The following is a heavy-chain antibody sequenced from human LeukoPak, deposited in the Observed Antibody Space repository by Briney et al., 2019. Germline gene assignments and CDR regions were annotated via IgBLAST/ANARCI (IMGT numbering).Heavy chain of an antibody. D-gene: IGHD3-10*01. Sequence: PGGSLRPSCAASGFTFSDYSMNWVRQAPGKGLEWVSSISFTSSFVYYADSVKGRFTISRDNAKNSLYLQMNSLRAEDTAVYYCASERLVVRGITGYFDYWGQGTLVTVSS. J-gene: IGHJ4*02. CDR1: GFTFSDYS. V-gene: IGHV3-21*01. CDR2: ISFTSSFV. CDR3: ASERLVVRGITGYFDY.